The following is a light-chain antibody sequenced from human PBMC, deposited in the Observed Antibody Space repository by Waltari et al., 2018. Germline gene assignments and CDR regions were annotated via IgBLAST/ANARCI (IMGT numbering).Light chain of an antibody. CDR1: ESVSKF. CDR2: HAS. Sequence: EIVLTQSPGTLSLSPGEGATLSCRASESVSKFLAWYQQNPGQAPRLLIYHASNRASGIPDRFSGSGFGTDFSLTISRLEPEDFAVYYCQKHESLPATFGQGTKVEIK. J-gene: IGKJ1*01. CDR3: QKHESLPAT. V-gene: IGKV3-20*01.